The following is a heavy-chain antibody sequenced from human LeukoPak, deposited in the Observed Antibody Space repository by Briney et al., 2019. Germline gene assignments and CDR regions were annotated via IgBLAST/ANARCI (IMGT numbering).Heavy chain of an antibody. CDR2: FSYDGNSK. CDR1: GFTFSNYA. Sequence: GGSLRLSCAASGFTFSNYAIHWVRQAPGKGLEWVTLFSYDGNSKYYADSVKGRFTISRDNSKNTPYLQMNSLRADDSAVYYCARGKGQDSGYDYFLDYWGQGTLVTVSS. J-gene: IGHJ4*02. CDR3: ARGKGQDSGYDYFLDY. D-gene: IGHD5-12*01. V-gene: IGHV3-30-3*01.